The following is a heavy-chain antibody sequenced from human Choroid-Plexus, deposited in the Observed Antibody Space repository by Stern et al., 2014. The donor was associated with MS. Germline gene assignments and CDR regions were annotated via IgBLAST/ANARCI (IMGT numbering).Heavy chain of an antibody. CDR1: GFTLSDHY. CDR2: IRNKASSYTT. J-gene: IGHJ4*02. CDR3: VRVSGSSGSDF. D-gene: IGHD6-19*01. V-gene: IGHV3-72*01. Sequence: EVQLVESGGGLVQPGGSLRLSCVASGFTLSDHYMDWVRQAPGKGLEWVGRIRNKASSYTTQYAASVKGRFVIPRDDSKNSLYLQMNSLKSEDTAVYYCVRVSGSSGSDFWGQGTLVAVSS.